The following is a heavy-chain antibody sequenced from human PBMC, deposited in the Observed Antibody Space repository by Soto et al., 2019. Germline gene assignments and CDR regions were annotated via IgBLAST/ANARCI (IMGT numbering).Heavy chain of an antibody. V-gene: IGHV4-31*03. CDR1: GGSISRGAYY. CDR2: IYYSGTT. Sequence: QVQLQESGPGLVKPSETLSLTCTVSGGSISRGAYYWSWIRQHPGKGLEWIGYIYYSGTTYYNPSLRSRVTISVDTSKNQFSLKLSSVTAADTAVYYCARGFTFYYDYTDYPYQDVWGQGTTVTVSS. D-gene: IGHD3-22*01. J-gene: IGHJ6*02. CDR3: ARGFTFYYDYTDYPYQDV.